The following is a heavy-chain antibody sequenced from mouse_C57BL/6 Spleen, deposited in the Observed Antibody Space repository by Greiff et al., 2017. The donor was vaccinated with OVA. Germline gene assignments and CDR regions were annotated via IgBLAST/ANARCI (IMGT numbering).Heavy chain of an antibody. Sequence: VKLMESGAELARPGASVKLSCKASGYTFTSYGISWVKQRTGQGLEWIGEIYPRSGNTYYNEKFKGKATLTADKSSSTAYMELRSLTSEDSAVYFCASRVITTVVYVDYWGQGTTLTVSS. D-gene: IGHD1-1*01. CDR1: GYTFTSYG. J-gene: IGHJ2*01. V-gene: IGHV1-81*01. CDR2: IYPRSGNT. CDR3: ASRVITTVVYVDY.